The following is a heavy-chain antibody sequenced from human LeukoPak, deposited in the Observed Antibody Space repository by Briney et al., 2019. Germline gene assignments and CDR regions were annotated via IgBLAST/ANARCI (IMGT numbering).Heavy chain of an antibody. CDR2: IYTSGST. D-gene: IGHD3-10*01. CDR1: GGSISSYY. V-gene: IGHV4-4*07. J-gene: IGHJ3*02. CDR3: ARDPYYGSGSYYTDAFDI. Sequence: PSETLSLTCAVSGGSISSYYWSWIRQPAGKGLEWIGRIYTSGSTNYNPSLKSRVTISVDTSKSQFSLKLSSVTAADTAVYYCARDPYYGSGSYYTDAFDIWGQGTMVTVSS.